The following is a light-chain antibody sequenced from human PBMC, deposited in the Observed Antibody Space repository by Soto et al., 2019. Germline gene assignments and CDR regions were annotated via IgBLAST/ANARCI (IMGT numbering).Light chain of an antibody. CDR3: QQYNTYPYT. J-gene: IGKJ2*01. CDR2: KAS. CDR1: QSISSW. V-gene: IGKV1-5*03. Sequence: QMTPSPSTLSASVGDRVTITCRASQSISSWLAWYQQKPGKAPNLLIYKASTLESGVPSRFSGSGSGTEFTLTISSLQPDDFTTYYCQQYNTYPYTFGQGTKLEIK.